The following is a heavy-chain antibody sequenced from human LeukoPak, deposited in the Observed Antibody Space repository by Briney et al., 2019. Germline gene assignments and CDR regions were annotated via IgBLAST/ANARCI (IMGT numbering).Heavy chain of an antibody. Sequence: GASVKVSCKASGYTFTGYYMHWVRQAPGQGLEWMGWINPNSGGTNYAQKFQGRVTMTRDTSISTAYMELSRLRSDDTAVYYCARDGLYCSGGSCYSYWYFDLWGRGTLVTVSS. CDR3: ARDGLYCSGGSCYSYWYFDL. J-gene: IGHJ2*01. V-gene: IGHV1-2*02. CDR2: INPNSGGT. CDR1: GYTFTGYY. D-gene: IGHD2-15*01.